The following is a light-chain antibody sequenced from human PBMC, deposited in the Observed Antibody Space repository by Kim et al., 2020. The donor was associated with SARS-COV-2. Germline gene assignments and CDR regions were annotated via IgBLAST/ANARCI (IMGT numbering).Light chain of an antibody. CDR1: QDIEHD. Sequence: AYVWDSVTCTCPAIQDIEHDLCWCQQSQGRAPPRLIVCASNFQSGVPSRFSGSGSESEFPLSINSLQPEDFSTYFFLQHITCPISFGQGTRREIK. CDR3: LQHITCPIS. V-gene: IGKV1-17*01. J-gene: IGKJ5*01. CDR2: CAS.